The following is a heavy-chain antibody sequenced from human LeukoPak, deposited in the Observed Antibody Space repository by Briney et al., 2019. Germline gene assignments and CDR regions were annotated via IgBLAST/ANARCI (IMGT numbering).Heavy chain of an antibody. V-gene: IGHV6-1*01. Sequence: SQTLSLTCAISGDSVSSDRVTWNWIRQYPSRGLEWLGRTYYRSKWYKDYADFVSGRITVNADTSKSQFSLQLNYVTPEDAAVYYSARELHGGHVSRFDYWGQGTLVTVSS. CDR3: ARELHGGHVSRFDY. D-gene: IGHD2-15*01. CDR1: GDSVSSDRVT. J-gene: IGHJ4*02. CDR2: TYYRSKWYK.